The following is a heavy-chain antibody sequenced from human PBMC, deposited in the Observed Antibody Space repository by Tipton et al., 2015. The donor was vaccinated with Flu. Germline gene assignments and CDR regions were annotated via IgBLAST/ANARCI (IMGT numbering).Heavy chain of an antibody. J-gene: IGHJ4*02. CDR2: IYPGDSET. CDR1: GYSFTSYW. D-gene: IGHD3-22*01. Sequence: VQLVQSGAEVKKPGESLKISCKTSGYSFTSYWIAWVRQRPGKRLEWMGIIYPGDSETTYSPSFQGQVSISADKSIRTAYLQWSTLKASDSAMYFCARLTYYDTVGYYSGAFDYWGQGTLVTVYS. V-gene: IGHV5-51*01. CDR3: ARLTYYDTVGYYSGAFDY.